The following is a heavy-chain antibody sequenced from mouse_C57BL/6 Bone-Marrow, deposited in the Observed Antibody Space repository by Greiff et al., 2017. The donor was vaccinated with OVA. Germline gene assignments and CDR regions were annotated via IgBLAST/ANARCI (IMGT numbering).Heavy chain of an antibody. CDR1: GFSLTSYG. V-gene: IGHV2-2*01. CDR3: AREAYDGYPWFAY. Sequence: QVQLKQSGPGLVQPSQSLSITCTVSGFSLTSYGVHWVRQSPGKGLEWLGVIWSGGSTDYNAAFISRLSISKDNSKSQVFFKMNSLQADDTAIYYCAREAYDGYPWFAYWGQGTLVTVSA. J-gene: IGHJ3*01. CDR2: IWSGGST. D-gene: IGHD2-3*01.